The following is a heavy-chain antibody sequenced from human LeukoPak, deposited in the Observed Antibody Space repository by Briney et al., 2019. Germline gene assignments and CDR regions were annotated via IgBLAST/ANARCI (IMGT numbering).Heavy chain of an antibody. V-gene: IGHV3-21*01. D-gene: IGHD6-19*01. CDR3: ARDQAVAGSHYLDY. CDR2: ISSSSSYI. CDR1: GFSFSSYS. J-gene: IGHJ4*02. Sequence: NAGGSLRLSCGTYGFSFSSYSMNWVRQAPGKGLEWVSSISSSSSYIYYADSVKGRFTISRDNAKNSLYLQMNSLRAGDTAVYYCARDQAVAGSHYLDYWGQGTLVTVSS.